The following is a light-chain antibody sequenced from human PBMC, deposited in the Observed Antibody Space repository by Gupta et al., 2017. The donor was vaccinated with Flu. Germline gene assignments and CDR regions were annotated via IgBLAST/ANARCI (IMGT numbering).Light chain of an antibody. J-gene: IGLJ3*02. V-gene: IGLV2-14*01. CDR3: NSYTSSSTWV. CDR1: SSDVGGYNY. Sequence: QSALTQPASVSGSPGQSITISCTGTSSDVGGYNYVSWYQQHPGKAPILMIYEVSNRPSGVSNRFSGSNSGTTASLTISGLQAEDEADYYCNSYTSSSTWVFGGGTKLTVL. CDR2: EVS.